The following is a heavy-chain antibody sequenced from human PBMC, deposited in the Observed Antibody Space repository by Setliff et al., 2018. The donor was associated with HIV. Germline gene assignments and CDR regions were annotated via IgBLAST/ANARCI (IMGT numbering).Heavy chain of an antibody. CDR3: STYRYYYDTTGVDY. D-gene: IGHD3-22*01. CDR2: IKSNADGGTT. J-gene: IGHJ4*02. Sequence: PGESLKISCAASGFSFSHAWMSWVRQAPGKGLEWLGRIKSNADGGTTDYAAPVKGRITISRDDSKNTLYLQMNSLKTEDTAVYYCSTYRYYYDTTGVDYWGQGTLVTVSS. CDR1: GFSFSHAW. V-gene: IGHV3-15*01.